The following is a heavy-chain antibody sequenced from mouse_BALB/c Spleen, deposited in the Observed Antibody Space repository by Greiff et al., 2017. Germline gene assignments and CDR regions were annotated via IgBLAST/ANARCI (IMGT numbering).Heavy chain of an antibody. CDR3: ARGYYSSSPFDY. CDR2: ISSGSSTI. V-gene: IGHV5-17*02. D-gene: IGHD1-1*01. CDR1: GFTFSSFG. Sequence: VQLKESGGGLVQPGGSRKLSCAASGFTFSSFGMHWVRQAPEKGLEWVAYISSGSSTIYYADTVKGRFTITRDNPKNTLFLQMTSLRSEDSAMYYCARGYYSSSPFDYWGQGTTLTVSS. J-gene: IGHJ2*01.